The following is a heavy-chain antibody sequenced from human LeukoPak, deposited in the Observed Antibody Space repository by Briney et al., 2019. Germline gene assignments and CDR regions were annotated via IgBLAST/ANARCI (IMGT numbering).Heavy chain of an antibody. CDR2: IYSGGST. CDR3: ATLGYSSSWSFDY. D-gene: IGHD6-13*01. J-gene: IGHJ4*02. CDR1: GFTVSSNY. V-gene: IGHV3-53*01. Sequence: PGGSLRLSCAASGFTVSSNYMSWVRQAPGKGLEWVSVIYSGGSTYYEDSVKGRFTISRDNSKNTLYLQMNSLRAEDTAVYYCATLGYSSSWSFDYWGQGTLVTVSS.